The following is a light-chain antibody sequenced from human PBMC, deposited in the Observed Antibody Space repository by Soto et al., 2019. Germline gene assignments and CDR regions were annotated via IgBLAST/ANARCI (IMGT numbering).Light chain of an antibody. V-gene: IGKV3-20*01. CDR3: QNFGDSPFT. CDR2: GAS. CDR1: ESISSHY. Sequence: EVFLMQSPDTLSLSPGERATLSCRASESISSHYIAWYQHKPGQAPRLLIFGASTRATGIPDRFSGSWSGTDFTLTISRLEPEDFAMYYCQNFGDSPFTFGPGTKVDIK. J-gene: IGKJ3*01.